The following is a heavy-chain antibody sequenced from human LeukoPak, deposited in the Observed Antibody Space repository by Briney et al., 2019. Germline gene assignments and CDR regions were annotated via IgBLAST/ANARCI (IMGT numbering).Heavy chain of an antibody. Sequence: PSETLSLTCTVSGGSISSYYWSWIRQPPGKGLEWIGEINHSGSTNYNPSLKSRVTISVDTSKNQFSLKLSSVTAADTAVYYCASGLWFGELLYYFDYWGQGTLVTVSS. CDR3: ASGLWFGELLYYFDY. D-gene: IGHD3-10*01. V-gene: IGHV4-34*01. CDR2: INHSGST. CDR1: GGSISSYY. J-gene: IGHJ4*02.